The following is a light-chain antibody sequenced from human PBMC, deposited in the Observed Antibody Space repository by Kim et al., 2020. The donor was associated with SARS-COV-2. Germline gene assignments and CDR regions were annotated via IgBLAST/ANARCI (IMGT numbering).Light chain of an antibody. CDR1: ESINSW. CDR2: EAS. J-gene: IGKJ1*01. V-gene: IGKV1-5*03. Sequence: DIQMTQSPSTLSASVGDRVTITCRASESINSWLAWYQQRPGKAPTFLIYEASSLESAVPSSISGSGSGTETTLTINSLRPDDFATCYWQHQGTATFGQGTKVDIK. CDR3: QHQGTAT.